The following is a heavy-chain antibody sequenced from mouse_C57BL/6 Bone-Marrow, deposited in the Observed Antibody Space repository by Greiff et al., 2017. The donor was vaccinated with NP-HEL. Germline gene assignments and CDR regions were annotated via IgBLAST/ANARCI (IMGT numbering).Heavy chain of an antibody. CDR1: GYTFTSYG. D-gene: IGHD2-2*01. Sequence: QVQLQQSGAELARPGASVKLSCKASGYTFTSYGISWVKQRTGQGLEWIGEIYPRSGNTYYNEKFKGKATLTADKSSSTAYMELRSLTSEVSAVFFCAIGGYGYGAYRGKGTLVTVSA. CDR2: IYPRSGNT. V-gene: IGHV1-81*01. J-gene: IGHJ3*01. CDR3: AIGGYGYGAY.